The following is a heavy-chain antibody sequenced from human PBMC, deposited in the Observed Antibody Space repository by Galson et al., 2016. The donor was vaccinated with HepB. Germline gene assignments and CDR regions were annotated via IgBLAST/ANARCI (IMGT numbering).Heavy chain of an antibody. Sequence: SLRLSCAASGFTFNSYGMHWVRQAPGKGLEWLAFIQSDGSNQYYADSVKGRFTISRENSKNMVYLQVNSLRAEDTAVYYCARDGSGWSIDYWGQGTLVTVSS. CDR1: GFTFNSYG. CDR2: IQSDGSNQ. V-gene: IGHV3-33*08. CDR3: ARDGSGWSIDY. J-gene: IGHJ4*02. D-gene: IGHD6-19*01.